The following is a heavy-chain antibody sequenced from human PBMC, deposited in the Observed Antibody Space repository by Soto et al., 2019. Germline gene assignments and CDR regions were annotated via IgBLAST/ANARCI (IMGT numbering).Heavy chain of an antibody. V-gene: IGHV1-69*13. CDR1: GGTFSSYA. D-gene: IGHD1-26*01. Sequence: ASVKVSCKASGGTFSSYAISWVRQAPGQGLEWMGGIIPIFGTANYAQKFQGRVTITADESTSTAYMELSSLRSEDTAVYYCARESWEAGDAPGWGQGTLVTVSS. J-gene: IGHJ4*02. CDR2: IIPIFGTA. CDR3: ARESWEAGDAPG.